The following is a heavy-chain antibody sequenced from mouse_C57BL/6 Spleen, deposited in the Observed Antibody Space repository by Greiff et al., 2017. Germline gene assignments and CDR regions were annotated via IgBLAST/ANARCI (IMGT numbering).Heavy chain of an antibody. CDR1: GFTFSDYG. D-gene: IGHD2-2*01. CDR3: AKNTGDDVDDFGT. J-gene: IGHJ2*01. V-gene: IGHV5-17*01. CDR2: ISPGSSTI. Sequence: EVQLVESGGGLVKPGGSLKLSCAASGFTFSDYGMHWVRQAPEKGLEWVAYISPGSSTIYYADTWKGRLTITRDNAKNTLFMQLTSLRSEDTALYCCAKNTGDDVDDFGTRGQSTTLSVST.